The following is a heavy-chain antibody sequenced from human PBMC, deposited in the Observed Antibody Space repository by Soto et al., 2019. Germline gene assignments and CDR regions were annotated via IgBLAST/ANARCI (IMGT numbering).Heavy chain of an antibody. CDR1: GGSISSSY. J-gene: IGHJ5*02. D-gene: IGHD6-19*01. CDR3: ARDLVGYSSDWFNWFDP. V-gene: IGHV4-4*07. CDR2: IYASGST. Sequence: SETLSLTCTVSGGSISSSYWSWIRQPAGKGLEWIGRIYASGSTNYNPSLKSRVTMSVDTPKNQFSLKVNSVTAADTAVYYCARDLVGYSSDWFNWFDPWGQGTLVTVSS.